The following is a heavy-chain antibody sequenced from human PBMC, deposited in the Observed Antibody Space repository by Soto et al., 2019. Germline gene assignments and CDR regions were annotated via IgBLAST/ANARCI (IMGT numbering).Heavy chain of an antibody. CDR1: GYTFTSYG. V-gene: IGHV1-18*01. Sequence: ASVKVSCKASGYTFTSYGISWVRQAPGQGLEWMGWISAYNGNTNYAQKLQGRVTMTTDTSTSTAYMELRSLRSDDTAVYYCSISLGVPHLVVFSFWGQGSLVT. CDR2: ISAYNGNT. J-gene: IGHJ4*02. D-gene: IGHD3-16*01. CDR3: SISLGVPHLVVFSF.